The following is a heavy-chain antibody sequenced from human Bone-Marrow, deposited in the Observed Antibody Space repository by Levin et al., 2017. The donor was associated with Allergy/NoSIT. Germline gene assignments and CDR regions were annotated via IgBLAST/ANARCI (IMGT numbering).Heavy chain of an antibody. V-gene: IGHV4-39*01. CDR3: ARYGDYAVGPLDY. Sequence: RSSETLSLTCTVSGGSIRSSGYYWAWIRQSPTKGLEWIGSIYYSGPTYYNPSLKSPVTISVDTSKNQFSLQLSSVNVADTATYYCARYGDYAVGPLDYWGLGTLVTVSS. D-gene: IGHD4-17*01. J-gene: IGHJ4*02. CDR1: GGSIRSSGYY. CDR2: IYYSGPT.